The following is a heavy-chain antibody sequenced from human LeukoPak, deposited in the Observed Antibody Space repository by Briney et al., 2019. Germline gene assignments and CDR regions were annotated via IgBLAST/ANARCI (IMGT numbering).Heavy chain of an antibody. V-gene: IGHV4-30-4*01. CDR1: GGSISSGDSY. Sequence: SETLSLTCTVSGGSISSGDSYLSWIRQPPGTGLEWVGYIYYTGKTYYNPSLKSRVTISVDTSKDQFSLKLSSVTAADTAVYYCARDGAPYYYDSSGLHGNWFDPWGQGTLVTVSS. CDR2: IYYTGKT. J-gene: IGHJ5*02. D-gene: IGHD3-22*01. CDR3: ARDGAPYYYDSSGLHGNWFDP.